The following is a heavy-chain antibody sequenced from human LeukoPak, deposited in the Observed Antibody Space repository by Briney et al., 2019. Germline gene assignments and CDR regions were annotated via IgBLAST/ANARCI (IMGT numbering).Heavy chain of an antibody. J-gene: IGHJ4*02. CDR3: ASFSNADGGAFDY. Sequence: PSETLSLTCTVSGGSISSGDYYWSWIRQPPGKGLEWIGYIYYSGSTYYNPSLKSRVTISVDTSKNQFSLKLSSVTAADTAVYYCASFSNADGGAFDYWGQGTLVTVSS. V-gene: IGHV4-30-4*01. CDR1: GGSISSGDYY. CDR2: IYYSGST. D-gene: IGHD4-11*01.